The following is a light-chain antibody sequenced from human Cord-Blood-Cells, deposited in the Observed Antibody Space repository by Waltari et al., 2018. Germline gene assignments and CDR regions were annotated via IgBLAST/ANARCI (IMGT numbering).Light chain of an antibody. CDR3: SSYTSSSTYV. Sequence: QSALTQPASVSGSPGQSITIPCTGTSSDVGGYNYVSWYQQHPGTAPKLMIYEVSNRPSGVSNRFSGSKSGNTASLTISGLQAEDEADYYCSSYTSSSTYVFGTGTKVTVL. CDR1: SSDVGGYNY. V-gene: IGLV2-14*01. CDR2: EVS. J-gene: IGLJ1*01.